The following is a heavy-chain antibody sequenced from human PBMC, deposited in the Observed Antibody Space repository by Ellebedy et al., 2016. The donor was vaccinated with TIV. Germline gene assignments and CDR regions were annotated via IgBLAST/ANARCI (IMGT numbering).Heavy chain of an antibody. CDR3: ARQRGGDAFDF. D-gene: IGHD3-16*01. CDR2: IYSSGTT. V-gene: IGHV4-59*08. J-gene: IGHJ3*01. Sequence: SETLSLXCTVSGASISHHHWCWIRQPPRKSLDVIGCIYSSGTTNYNPSLNSRVTISTDTAKSQFSLRLSSVTAADTAVYFCARQRGGDAFDFWGQGTKVTVSS. CDR1: GASISHHH.